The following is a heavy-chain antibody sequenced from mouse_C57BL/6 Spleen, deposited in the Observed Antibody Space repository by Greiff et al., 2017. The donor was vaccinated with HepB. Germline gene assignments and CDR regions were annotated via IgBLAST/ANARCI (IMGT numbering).Heavy chain of an antibody. D-gene: IGHD2-12*01. CDR1: GYSITSGYY. CDR2: ISYDGSN. CDR3: ASGDYSPFAY. J-gene: IGHJ3*01. Sequence: EVQLQQSGPGLVKPSQSLSLTCSVTGYSITSGYYWNWIRQFPGNKLEWMGYISYDGSNNYNPSLKNRISITRDTSKNQFFLKLNSVTTEDTATYYCASGDYSPFAYWGQGTLVTVSA. V-gene: IGHV3-6*01.